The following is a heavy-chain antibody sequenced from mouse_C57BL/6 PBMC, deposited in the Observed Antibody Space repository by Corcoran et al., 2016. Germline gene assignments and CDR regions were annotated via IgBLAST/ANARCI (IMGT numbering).Heavy chain of an antibody. Sequence: QVQLQQSGPELVKPGASVKLSCKASGYTFTSYDINWVKQRHGQELEWIGWIYPRDGSTKYNEKFKGKATLTVDTSSSTAYMELHSLSSEDSAVYFCARSRSFDYWGQGTTLTVSS. CDR2: IYPRDGST. CDR1: GYTFTSYD. J-gene: IGHJ2*01. CDR3: ARSRSFDY. V-gene: IGHV1-85*01.